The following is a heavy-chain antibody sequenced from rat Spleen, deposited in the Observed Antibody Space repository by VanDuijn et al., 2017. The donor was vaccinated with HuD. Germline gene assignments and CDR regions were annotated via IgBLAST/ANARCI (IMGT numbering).Heavy chain of an antibody. CDR3: ARHADYSTYILDG. CDR1: GFTFSDYY. Sequence: EVKLVESGGGLVQPGRSLKLSCAASGFTFSDYYMAWVRQAPTKGLEWVATINFDGIRTYYRDSVKGRFTISRDNATSTLYLQMDSLRSEDTATYYCARHADYSTYILDGWGQGVMVTVSS. V-gene: IGHV5-7*01. CDR2: INFDGIRT. D-gene: IGHD1-2*01. J-gene: IGHJ2*01.